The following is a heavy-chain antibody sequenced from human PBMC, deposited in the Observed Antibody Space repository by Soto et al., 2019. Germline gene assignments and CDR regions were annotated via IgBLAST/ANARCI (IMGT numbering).Heavy chain of an antibody. J-gene: IGHJ4*02. V-gene: IGHV4-59*01. CDR3: ARDHIAPTILFDS. CDR1: GVSISSYY. D-gene: IGHD5-12*01. CDR2: MYNTGST. Sequence: SETLSLTCTVSGVSISSYYWSWLRQPPGKGLEWIGYMYNTGSTIYNPSFKSRVTISVDTSKNQFSLKLNSVTATDTAVYYCARDHIAPTILFDSWGQGTLVTVSS.